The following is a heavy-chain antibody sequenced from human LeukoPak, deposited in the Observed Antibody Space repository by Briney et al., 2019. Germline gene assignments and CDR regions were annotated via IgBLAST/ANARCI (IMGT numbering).Heavy chain of an antibody. CDR1: GFTFSNYE. CDR2: ISSSGSSI. V-gene: IGHV3-48*03. Sequence: PGGSLRLSCAASGFTFSNYEMNWVRQAPGKGPEWVSYISSSGSSIYYADSVKGRFTISRDNAKNSLNLQMNSLRAEDTAVYYCARSNWYSFHHWGQGTLVTVSS. CDR3: ARSNWYSFHH. J-gene: IGHJ4*02. D-gene: IGHD6-13*01.